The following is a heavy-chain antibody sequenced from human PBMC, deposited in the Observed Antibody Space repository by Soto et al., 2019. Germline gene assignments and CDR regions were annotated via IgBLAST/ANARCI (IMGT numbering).Heavy chain of an antibody. V-gene: IGHV4-31*03. CDR3: ARILSKWFYFDY. D-gene: IGHD2-8*01. CDR2: IYSSGST. J-gene: IGHJ4*02. Sequence: PSETLSLTCTVSGGSISSGGYYWSWIRQHPGKGLEWIGYIYSSGSTYYNPSLKSRVTISVDTSKNQFSLKLSSVTAADTAVYYCARILSKWFYFDYWGQGTLVTVSS. CDR1: GGSISSGGYY.